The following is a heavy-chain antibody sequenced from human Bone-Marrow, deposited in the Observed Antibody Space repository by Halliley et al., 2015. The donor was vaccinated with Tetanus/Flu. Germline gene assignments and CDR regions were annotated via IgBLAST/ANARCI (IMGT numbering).Heavy chain of an antibody. CDR1: GFTFSSYA. J-gene: IGHJ4*02. Sequence: SLRLSCAASGFTFSSYAMHWVRQAPGKGLEWVAVISHDGGTKYFADSVKGRFTISRDNSKNTLYLQMNSLRAEDTAVYYCARDQTGYSGYGPFDSWGPGPLVTVSS. CDR3: ARDQTGYSGYGPFDS. V-gene: IGHV3-30-3*01. D-gene: IGHD5-12*01. CDR2: ISHDGGTK.